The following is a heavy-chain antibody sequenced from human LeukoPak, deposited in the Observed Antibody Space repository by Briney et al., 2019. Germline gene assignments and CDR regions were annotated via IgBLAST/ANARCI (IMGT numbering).Heavy chain of an antibody. D-gene: IGHD4-17*01. CDR3: ARDPTPDYGDYGALDI. J-gene: IGHJ3*02. CDR1: GGSVSSGSYY. V-gene: IGHV4-61*01. CDR2: IYYSGST. Sequence: PSETLSLTCTVSGGSVSSGSYYWSWIRQPPGKGLEWIGYIYYSGSTNYNPSLKSRVTISVDTSKNQFSLKLSSVTAADTAVYYCARDPTPDYGDYGALDIWGQGTMVTVSS.